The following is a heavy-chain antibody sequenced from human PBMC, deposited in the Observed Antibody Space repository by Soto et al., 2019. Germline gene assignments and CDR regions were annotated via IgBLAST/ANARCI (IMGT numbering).Heavy chain of an antibody. CDR2: ISYDGSNK. J-gene: IGHJ4*02. CDR3: AKVVRGVILPYFDY. V-gene: IGHV3-30*18. Sequence: SLRLSCAASGFTFSSYGMHWVRQAPGKGLEWVAVISYDGSNKYYADSVKGRFTISRDNSKNTLYLQMNSLRAEDTAVYYCAKVVRGVILPYFDYWGQGTLVTVSS. D-gene: IGHD3-10*01. CDR1: GFTFSSYG.